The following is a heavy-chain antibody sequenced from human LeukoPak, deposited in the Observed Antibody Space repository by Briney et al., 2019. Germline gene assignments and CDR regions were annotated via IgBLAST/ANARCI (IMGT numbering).Heavy chain of an antibody. Sequence: GGSLRLSCAASGFTFSSYWVRWVRQAPGKGLEWVANIKQDGSEKYYVDSVKGRFTISRDNAKNSLYLQMNSLRAEDTAVYYCARDRYYGSGSYNYWGQGTLSPSPQ. J-gene: IGHJ4*02. CDR1: GFTFSSYW. CDR3: ARDRYYGSGSYNY. V-gene: IGHV3-7*01. D-gene: IGHD3-10*01. CDR2: IKQDGSEK.